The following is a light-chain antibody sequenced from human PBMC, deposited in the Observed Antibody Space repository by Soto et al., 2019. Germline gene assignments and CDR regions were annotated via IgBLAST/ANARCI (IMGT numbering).Light chain of an antibody. CDR2: STS. CDR1: SGSVSTNYY. V-gene: IGLV8-61*01. CDR3: GLYMGSGVWV. Sequence: QTVVTQEPSFSVSPGGTVTLTCGLSSGSVSTNYYPTWYQQTPGQAPRTLIYSTSTRSSGVPDRFSGSILGNKAALTITGAQADDESHYYCGLYMGSGVWVFGGGTKLTVL. J-gene: IGLJ3*02.